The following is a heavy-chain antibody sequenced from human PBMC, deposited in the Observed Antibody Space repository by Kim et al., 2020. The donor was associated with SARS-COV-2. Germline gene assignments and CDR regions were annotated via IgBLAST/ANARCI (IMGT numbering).Heavy chain of an antibody. CDR3: ARAKPDLSGWYPPLHDAFDI. CDR1: GFTFSDYY. V-gene: IGHV3-11*01. CDR2: ISSSGSTI. J-gene: IGHJ3*02. Sequence: GGSLRLSCAASGFTFSDYYMSWIRQAPGKGLEWVSYISSSGSTIYYADSVKGRFTISRDNAKNSLYLQMNSLRAEDTAVYYCARAKPDLSGWYPPLHDAFDIWGQGTMVTVSS. D-gene: IGHD6-19*01.